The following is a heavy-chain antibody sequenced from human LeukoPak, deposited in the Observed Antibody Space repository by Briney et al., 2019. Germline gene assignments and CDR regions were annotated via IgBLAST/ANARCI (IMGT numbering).Heavy chain of an antibody. CDR2: IDPSDSYT. Sequence: GESLKISCKASGYSFTSNWINWVRQMPGKGLEWMGRIDPSDSYTNYSPSFQGHVTISVDKSINTAYLQWSSLKALDTAMYYCARRPPPDYDAGSVNYFFDYWGQGTLVTVSS. CDR3: ARRPPPDYDAGSVNYFFDY. D-gene: IGHD3-10*01. CDR1: GYSFTSNW. J-gene: IGHJ4*02. V-gene: IGHV5-10-1*01.